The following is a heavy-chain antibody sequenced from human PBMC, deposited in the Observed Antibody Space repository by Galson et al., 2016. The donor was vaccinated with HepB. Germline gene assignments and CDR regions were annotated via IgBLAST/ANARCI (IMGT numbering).Heavy chain of an antibody. Sequence: SLRLSCAASGFTFSSYVMHWIRQAPGKGLEWVAVISYDGGIKDYVDSVKGRFSISRDNSKNTLLLQMNSLRAEDTAVYYCAREGVPAPGLGWLDPWGQGILVTVSS. V-gene: IGHV3-30*03. CDR1: GFTFSSYV. CDR2: ISYDGGIK. CDR3: AREGVPAPGLGWLDP. J-gene: IGHJ5*02. D-gene: IGHD2-2*01.